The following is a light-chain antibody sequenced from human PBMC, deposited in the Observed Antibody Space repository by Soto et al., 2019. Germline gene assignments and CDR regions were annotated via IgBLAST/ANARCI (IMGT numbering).Light chain of an antibody. CDR3: SSFAGSINYV. CDR2: EVR. V-gene: IGLV2-14*01. Sequence: QSVLTQPASVSGSPGQSITIACTGTNRDVGSYNLVSWYQQRPGEAPKLIISEVRNRPSGISYRFTGSKSGNTASLTISGLQAEDEADYYCSSFAGSINYVFGTGTKVTVL. J-gene: IGLJ1*01. CDR1: NRDVGSYNL.